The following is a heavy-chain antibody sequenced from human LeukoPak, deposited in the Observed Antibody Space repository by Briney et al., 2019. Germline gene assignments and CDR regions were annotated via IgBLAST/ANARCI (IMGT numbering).Heavy chain of an antibody. CDR3: ARKSQPYNWNDGDFDY. CDR1: GYTFTSYG. V-gene: IGHV1-18*01. Sequence: ASVKVSCKASGYTFTSYGISWVRQAPGQGLEWMGWISAYNGNTNYAQKLQGRVTMTTDKSTSTAYMELSSLRSEDTAVYYCARKSQPYNWNDGDFDYWGQGTLVTVSS. J-gene: IGHJ4*02. CDR2: ISAYNGNT. D-gene: IGHD1-1*01.